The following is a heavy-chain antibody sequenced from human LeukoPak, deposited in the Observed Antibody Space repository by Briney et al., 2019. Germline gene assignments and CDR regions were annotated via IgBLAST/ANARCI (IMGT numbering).Heavy chain of an antibody. D-gene: IGHD2-2*01. V-gene: IGHV3-7*01. CDR1: GVTFSSDW. Sequence: GGSLRLSCAASGVTFSSDWMSWVRQAPGKGGEWVANIKQEGSEKHYVDSVKGRFTISRDNAKNSLYLQMNSLRAEDTAVYYCGRAPMVVVPAAIRGSGMDVWGKGTTVTVSS. CDR3: GRAPMVVVPAAIRGSGMDV. CDR2: IKQEGSEK. J-gene: IGHJ6*04.